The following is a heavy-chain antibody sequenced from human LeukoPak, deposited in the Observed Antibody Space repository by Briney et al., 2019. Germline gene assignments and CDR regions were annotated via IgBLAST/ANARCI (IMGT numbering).Heavy chain of an antibody. J-gene: IGHJ3*02. Sequence: GRSLRLSCAASGFTFSSYAMHWVRQAPGKGLEWVAVISYDGSNKYYADSMKGRFTISRDNAKNSLYLQMNSLRAEDTAVYYCATHDLKKAMAFDIWGQGTMVTVSS. V-gene: IGHV3-30-3*01. CDR1: GFTFSSYA. CDR2: ISYDGSNK. D-gene: IGHD5-24*01. CDR3: ATHDLKKAMAFDI.